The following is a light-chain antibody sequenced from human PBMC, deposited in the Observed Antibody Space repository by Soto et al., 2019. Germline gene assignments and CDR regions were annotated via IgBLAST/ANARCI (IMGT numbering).Light chain of an antibody. J-gene: IGKJ3*01. V-gene: IGKV1-27*01. Sequence: DLQMTQSPSSLSASVGDRVTITCRASQGISNYLAWYQQKPGKVPKLLIYAASTLQSGVPSRFSSSGSGTDFTLTISRLQPEDVATYYCQKYNRAPRTFGPGTKVDIK. CDR1: QGISNY. CDR3: QKYNRAPRT. CDR2: AAS.